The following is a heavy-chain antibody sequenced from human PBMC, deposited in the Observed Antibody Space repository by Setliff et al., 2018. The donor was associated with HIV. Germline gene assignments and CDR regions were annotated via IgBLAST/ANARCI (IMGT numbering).Heavy chain of an antibody. D-gene: IGHD3-3*01. CDR3: ARGVWSGYYGDAFDI. J-gene: IGHJ3*02. CDR2: INPNTDGT. CDR1: GYTFTDYY. Sequence: ASVKVSCKASGYTFTDYYIYWVRQAPGQGLEWMGRINPNTDGTNYAQKFQGRVTMTRDTSITTAYMELSRLRSDDTAVYYCARGVWSGYYGDAFDIWGQGTMVTVSS. V-gene: IGHV1-2*06.